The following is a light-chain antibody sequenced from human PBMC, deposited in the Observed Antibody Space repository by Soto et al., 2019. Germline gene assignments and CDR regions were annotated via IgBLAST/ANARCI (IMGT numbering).Light chain of an antibody. CDR1: QSVRTK. J-gene: IGKJ3*01. CDR2: DAS. Sequence: EIVMTQSPATLSVSPGESVTLSCRANQSVRTKLAWYQQKPGQAPRLLIYDASTRATGIPARFSGSGAGTEFTLTISSLQSEDFAIYYCQHYNNWPPFTFGPGTKVEIK. V-gene: IGKV3-15*01. CDR3: QHYNNWPPFT.